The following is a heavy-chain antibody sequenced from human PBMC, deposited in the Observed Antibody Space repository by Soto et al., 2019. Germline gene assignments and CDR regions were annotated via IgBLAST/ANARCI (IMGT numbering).Heavy chain of an antibody. J-gene: IGHJ4*02. CDR1: GGSISSYY. D-gene: IGHD6-19*01. CDR2: IYYSGST. CDR3: ARGYSSGWYWRGHLDY. Sequence: QVQLQESGPGLVKPSETLSLTCTVSGGSISSYYWSWIRQPPGKGLEWIGYIYYSGSTNYNPSLKSRVTISVDTSKNQFSLKLSSVTAADTAVYYCARGYSSGWYWRGHLDYWGQGTLVTVSS. V-gene: IGHV4-59*01.